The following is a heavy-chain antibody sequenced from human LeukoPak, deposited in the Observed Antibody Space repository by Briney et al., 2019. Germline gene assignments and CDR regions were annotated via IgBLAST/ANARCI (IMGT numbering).Heavy chain of an antibody. CDR3: TTETYYDFWSDYYFDAFDI. J-gene: IGHJ3*02. CDR1: GFTFSNAW. Sequence: PGGSLRLSCAASGFTFSNAWMSWVRQAPGKGLEWVSRIKSKTDGGTTDYAAPVKGRFTISRDDSKNTLYLQMNSLKTEDTAVYYCTTETYYDFWSDYYFDAFDIWGQGTMVTVSS. V-gene: IGHV3-15*01. CDR2: IKSKTDGGTT. D-gene: IGHD3-3*01.